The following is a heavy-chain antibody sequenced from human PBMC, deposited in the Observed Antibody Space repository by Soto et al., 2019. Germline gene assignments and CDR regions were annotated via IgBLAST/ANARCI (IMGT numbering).Heavy chain of an antibody. CDR1: GFIVSSTL. CDR2: VYGGGDT. Sequence: EVQLVETGGGLIQPGESLRLSCAASGFIVSSTLMGWARPAPGKGLGWFSVVYGGGDTYYTDSVRGRFTISRDNSKNTLYLQMNSLRDEDTAFYYCARSYALGGQGTLVIVSS. V-gene: IGHV3-53*02. CDR3: ARSYAL. D-gene: IGHD1-26*01. J-gene: IGHJ4*02.